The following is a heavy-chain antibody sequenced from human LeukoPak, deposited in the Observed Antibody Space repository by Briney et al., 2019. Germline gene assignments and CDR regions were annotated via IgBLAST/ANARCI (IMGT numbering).Heavy chain of an antibody. CDR3: AKAFYGDSNWFDP. J-gene: IGHJ5*02. V-gene: IGHV3-7*03. CDR2: IEQGGSEK. CDR1: GFTFSSYW. Sequence: GGSLRLSCAASGFTFSSYWMSWVRQAPGKGLEWVANIEQGGSEKHYVDSVKGRFTISRDNAKNSLYLQMNTLRAEDTAVYYCAKAFYGDSNWFDPWGQGTLVTVSS. D-gene: IGHD4-17*01.